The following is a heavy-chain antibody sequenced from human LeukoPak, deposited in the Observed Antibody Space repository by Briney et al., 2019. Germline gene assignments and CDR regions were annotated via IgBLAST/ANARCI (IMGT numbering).Heavy chain of an antibody. V-gene: IGHV4-59*13. CDR2: IYYSGST. D-gene: IGHD4-17*01. CDR1: GGSISSYY. Sequence: KPSETLSLTCTVSGGSISSYYWSWIRQPPGKGLQWIGYIYYSGSTYYNPSLDSRVTISVDTSKNHFSRKLSSVTAADTAVYYCARRGDYVALDYWGQGTLVTVSS. CDR3: ARRGDYVALDY. J-gene: IGHJ4*02.